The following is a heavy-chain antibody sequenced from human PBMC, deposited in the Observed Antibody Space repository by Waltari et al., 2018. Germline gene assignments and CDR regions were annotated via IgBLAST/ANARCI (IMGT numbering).Heavy chain of an antibody. J-gene: IGHJ6*02. V-gene: IGHV3-53*01. Sequence: EVQLVESGGGLIQPRGSLRLSCAASGFTVSSNYMSWVRQAPGKGLEWGSGVYSGGITYYADSVKGRFTISRDNSKNTLYLQMNSLRAEDTAVYYCARFLWLSYGMDVWGQGTTVTVSS. CDR2: VYSGGIT. D-gene: IGHD6-19*01. CDR3: ARFLWLSYGMDV. CDR1: GFTVSSNY.